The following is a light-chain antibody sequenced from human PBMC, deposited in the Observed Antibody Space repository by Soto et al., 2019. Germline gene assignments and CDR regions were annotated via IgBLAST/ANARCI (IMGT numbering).Light chain of an antibody. J-gene: IGKJ1*01. CDR2: DAS. CDR3: QQRSNWPPTWT. V-gene: IGKV3-11*01. CDR1: QSVSTY. Sequence: EIVLTQSPATLSLSPGERATLSCRASQSVSTYLAWYQQKHGQAPRLLIYDASKRTTGIPVRFSGSGSGTDFTLTITSLELEDFGVYYCQQRSNWPPTWTFGQGTKVDIK.